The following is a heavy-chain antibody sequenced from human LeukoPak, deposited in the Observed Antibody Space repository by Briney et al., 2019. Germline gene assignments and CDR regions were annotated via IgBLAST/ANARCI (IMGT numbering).Heavy chain of an antibody. CDR2: IYHSGST. D-gene: IGHD3-3*01. J-gene: IGHJ4*02. CDR3: ARVGANDYDFWSGYYHFDY. V-gene: IGHV4-30-2*01. Sequence: SQTLSLTCAVSGGSISSGGYSWSWIRQPPGKGLEWIGYIYHSGSTNYNPSLKSRVTISVDTSKNQFSLKLSSVTAADTAVYYCARVGANDYDFWSGYYHFDYWGQGTLVTVSS. CDR1: GGSISSGGYS.